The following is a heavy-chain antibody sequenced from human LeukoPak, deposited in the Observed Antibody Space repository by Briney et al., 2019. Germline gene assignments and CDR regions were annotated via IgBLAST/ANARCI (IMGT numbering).Heavy chain of an antibody. Sequence: GASVKVSCKASGYTFTSYGISWVRQAPGQGLEWMGWISAYNGNTNYAQKLQGRVTMTTDTSTSTAYMELRSLRSDDTAVYYCARTPLPEGYSYGLDYWGQGTLVTVSS. J-gene: IGHJ4*02. CDR3: ARTPLPEGYSYGLDY. V-gene: IGHV1-18*01. CDR2: ISAYNGNT. CDR1: GYTFTSYG. D-gene: IGHD5-18*01.